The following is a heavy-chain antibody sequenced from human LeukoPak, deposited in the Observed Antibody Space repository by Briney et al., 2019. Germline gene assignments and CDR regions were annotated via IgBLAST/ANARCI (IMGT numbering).Heavy chain of an antibody. V-gene: IGHV1-69*04. CDR3: ARDHGPPTSYDFWSGYSFGFDP. CDR2: IIPILGIA. J-gene: IGHJ5*02. Sequence: ASVKVSCKASGYTFTSYDINWVRQAPGQGLEWMGRIIPILGIANYAQKFQGRVTITADKSTSTAYMELSSLRSEDTAVYYCARDHGPPTSYDFWSGYSFGFDPWGQGTLVTVSS. D-gene: IGHD3-3*01. CDR1: GYTFTSYD.